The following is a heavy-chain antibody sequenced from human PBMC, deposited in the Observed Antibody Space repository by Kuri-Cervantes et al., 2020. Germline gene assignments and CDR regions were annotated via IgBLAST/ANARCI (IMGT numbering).Heavy chain of an antibody. Sequence: ASVKVSCKASGGTFSSYAISWVRQAPGQGLEWMGWINTNTGNPTYAQGFTGRFVFSLDTSVSTAYLQISSLKAEDTAVYYCARGASTMVRGVNGYWGQGTLVTVSS. CDR1: GGTFSSYA. CDR2: INTNTGNP. D-gene: IGHD3-10*01. J-gene: IGHJ4*02. CDR3: ARGASTMVRGVNGY. V-gene: IGHV7-4-1*02.